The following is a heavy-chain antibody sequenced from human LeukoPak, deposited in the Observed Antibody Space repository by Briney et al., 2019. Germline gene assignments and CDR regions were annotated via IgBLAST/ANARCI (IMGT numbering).Heavy chain of an antibody. V-gene: IGHV1-18*01. CDR1: GYTFTSYG. CDR3: ASSLTLDYYGMDV. CDR2: ISAYNGNT. Sequence: PWASVKVSCKASGYTFTSYGISWVRQAPGQGLEWMGWISAYNGNTNYAQKLQGRVTMTTDTSTSTAYMELRSLRSDDTAVYYCASSLTLDYYGMDVWGQGTTVTVSS. J-gene: IGHJ6*02.